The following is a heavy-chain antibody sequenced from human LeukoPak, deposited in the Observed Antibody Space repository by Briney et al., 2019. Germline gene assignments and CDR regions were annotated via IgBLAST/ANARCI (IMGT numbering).Heavy chain of an antibody. CDR3: ASSSWYGSLYYYYGMDV. Sequence: SVKVSCKASGGTFSSYAISWVRQAPGQGLEWMGRIIPILGIANYAQKFQGRVTITADKSTSTAYIELSSLRSEDTAVYYCASSSWYGSLYYYYGMDVWGQGTTVTVSS. CDR1: GGTFSSYA. D-gene: IGHD6-13*01. V-gene: IGHV1-69*04. J-gene: IGHJ6*02. CDR2: IIPILGIA.